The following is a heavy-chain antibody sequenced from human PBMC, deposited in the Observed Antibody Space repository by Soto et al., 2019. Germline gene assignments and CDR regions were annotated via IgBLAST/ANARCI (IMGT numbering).Heavy chain of an antibody. CDR3: ANLGQWLVPDYYYGMDV. J-gene: IGHJ6*02. Sequence: GGYLRLSCEASGFTFSSYAMSWVRQAPGKGLEWASAISGSGGSTYYADSVKGRFTISRDNSKNTLYLQMNSLRAEDTAVYYCANLGQWLVPDYYYGMDVWGRGTTDTVYS. CDR2: ISGSGGST. V-gene: IGHV3-23*01. D-gene: IGHD6-19*01. CDR1: GFTFSSYA.